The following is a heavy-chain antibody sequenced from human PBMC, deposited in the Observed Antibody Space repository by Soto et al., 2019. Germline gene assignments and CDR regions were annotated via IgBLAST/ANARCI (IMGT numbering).Heavy chain of an antibody. V-gene: IGHV3-21*01. J-gene: IGHJ4*02. CDR2: ISSSSSYI. Sequence: EVQLVESGGGLVKPGGSLRLSCAASGFTFSSFSMNWVRQAPGKGLEWVSSISSSSSYIYYADSVKGRFTISRDNAKNSLYLQMTSLRAEDTAVYYCARAEDYYDSSGYLYWGQGTLVTVSS. CDR1: GFTFSSFS. D-gene: IGHD3-22*01. CDR3: ARAEDYYDSSGYLY.